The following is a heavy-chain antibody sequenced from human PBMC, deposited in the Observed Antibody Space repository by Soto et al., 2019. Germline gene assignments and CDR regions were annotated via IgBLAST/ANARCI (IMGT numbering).Heavy chain of an antibody. CDR3: AIESSYGLVY. J-gene: IGHJ4*02. V-gene: IGHV1-8*01. Sequence: QVQLVQSGAEVKKPGASVKVSCKASGYTFTSYDINWVRQATGQGLEWMGWMKPKTGNTAYAQKFQGRVTMTRNTSISTAYMELSSLRSEDTAVYYCAIESSYGLVYWGQGTLVTVSS. CDR1: GYTFTSYD. D-gene: IGHD5-18*01. CDR2: MKPKTGNT.